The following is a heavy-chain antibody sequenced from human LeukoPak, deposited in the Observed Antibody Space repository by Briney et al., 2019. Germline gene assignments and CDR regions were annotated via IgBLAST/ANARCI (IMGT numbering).Heavy chain of an antibody. Sequence: GGPLRHSCAASGFPLSDYYMSWIRQAPGKGLEWVSYISNSSSYKNYADSVKGRFTISRDNAKISLYLQMNSLRAEDTAVYYCAREWRDAFDIWGQGTMVTVSS. V-gene: IGHV3-11*05. J-gene: IGHJ3*02. CDR1: GFPLSDYY. CDR2: ISNSSSYK. CDR3: AREWRDAFDI. D-gene: IGHD5-12*01.